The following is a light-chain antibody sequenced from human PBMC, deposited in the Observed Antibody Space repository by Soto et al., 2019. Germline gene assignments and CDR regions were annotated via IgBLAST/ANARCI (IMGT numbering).Light chain of an antibody. CDR1: QGISSF. CDR3: QQVDVYPST. CDR2: AAS. Sequence: IQVTQSPSSLSASVGDRVTITCRASQGISSFLAWYQQKPGKAPNLLIYAASTLQSGVPSRFSGGGSGTDFTLTIDRLQPEDFATYYCQQVDVYPSTFGGGTKV. J-gene: IGKJ4*01. V-gene: IGKV1-9*01.